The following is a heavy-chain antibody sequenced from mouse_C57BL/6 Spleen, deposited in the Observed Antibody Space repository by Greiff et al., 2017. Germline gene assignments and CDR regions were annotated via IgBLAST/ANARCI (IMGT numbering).Heavy chain of an antibody. Sequence: QVQLQQSGPELVKPGASVKISCKATGYAFTSSWMNWVKQRPGKGLEWIGGIYPGGGDTNYNGKFKGKATLTADKSSNTAYMQLSSLTSEDSAIYCCARSGYDCEYYLDYWGQGTTLTVSS. CDR1: GYAFTSSW. D-gene: IGHD2-4*01. CDR3: ARSGYDCEYYLDY. V-gene: IGHV1-82*01. CDR2: IYPGGGDT. J-gene: IGHJ2*01.